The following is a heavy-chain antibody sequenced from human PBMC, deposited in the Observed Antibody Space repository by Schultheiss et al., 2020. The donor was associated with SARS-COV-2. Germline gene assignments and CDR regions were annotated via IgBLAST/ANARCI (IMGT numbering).Heavy chain of an antibody. CDR3: ARTLSVAGALGWFDP. CDR1: GGSISSGGYS. CDR2: IYTSGST. J-gene: IGHJ5*02. D-gene: IGHD6-19*01. V-gene: IGHV4-61*02. Sequence: SETLSLTCAVSGGSISSGGYSWSWIRQPAGKGLEWIGRIYTSGSTNYNPSLKSRVTISVDTSKNQFSLKLSSVTAADTAVYYCARTLSVAGALGWFDPWGQGTLVTVSS.